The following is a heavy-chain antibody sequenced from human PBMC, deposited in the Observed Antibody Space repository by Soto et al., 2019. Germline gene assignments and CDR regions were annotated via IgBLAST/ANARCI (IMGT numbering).Heavy chain of an antibody. J-gene: IGHJ4*02. CDR3: ARDYNY. CDR1: GSAIGSGSYS. CDR2: IYHSGST. D-gene: IGHD2-2*02. Sequence: TLSRLVAVSGSAIGSGSYSWSWIRQPPGKGLEWIGYIYHSGSTYYNPSLKSRVTISVDRSKNQFSLKLSSVTAADTAVYYCARDYNYWGQGTLVTVSS. V-gene: IGHV4-30-2*01.